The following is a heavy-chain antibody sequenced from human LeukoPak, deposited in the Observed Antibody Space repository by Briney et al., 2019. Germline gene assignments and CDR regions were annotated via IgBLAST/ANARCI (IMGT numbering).Heavy chain of an antibody. CDR3: ARDPSNRSITMIPGAFDI. D-gene: IGHD3-22*01. CDR1: GGSISSYY. V-gene: IGHV4-59*01. J-gene: IGHJ3*02. CDR2: IYYSGST. Sequence: SETLSLTCTVSGGSISSYYWSWIRQPAGKGLEWIGYIYYSGSTNYNPSLKSRVTISVDTSKNQFSLKLSSVTAADTAVYYCARDPSNRSITMIPGAFDIWGQGTMVTVSS.